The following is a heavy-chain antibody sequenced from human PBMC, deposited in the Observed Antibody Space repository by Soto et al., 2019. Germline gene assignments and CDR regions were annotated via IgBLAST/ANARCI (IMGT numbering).Heavy chain of an antibody. CDR3: AKALYSGSYHAFDY. D-gene: IGHD1-26*01. CDR2: FSGGGST. J-gene: IGHJ4*02. Sequence: EVQLVESGGGLVQPGGSLRLSCAASGFTFSSYDMHWVRQATGKGLEWVSGFSGGGSTYYADSVKGRFTISRDNSKNTVYLQMNSLRAEDTAVYYCAKALYSGSYHAFDYWGQGTLVTVSS. V-gene: IGHV3-23*04. CDR1: GFTFSSYD.